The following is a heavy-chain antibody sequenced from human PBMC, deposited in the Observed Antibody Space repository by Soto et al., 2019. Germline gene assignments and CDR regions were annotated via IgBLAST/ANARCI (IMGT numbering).Heavy chain of an antibody. Sequence: QVQLQESGPGVVKPSGTLSLTCGVSGGSISSDYWWAWVRQSPGRGLEWVGEIFHTGSTHHNPSLKSRVTMSVDISNNQFSLNLKSVTAADTAVYYCARGIQIWSQVYYGMDVWGQGTTVTVSS. V-gene: IGHV4-4*02. CDR3: ARGIQIWSQVYYGMDV. D-gene: IGHD5-18*01. CDR2: IFHTGST. J-gene: IGHJ6*02. CDR1: GGSISSDYW.